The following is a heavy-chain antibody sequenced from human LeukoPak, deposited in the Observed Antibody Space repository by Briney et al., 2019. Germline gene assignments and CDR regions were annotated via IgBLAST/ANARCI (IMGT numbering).Heavy chain of an antibody. Sequence: GGSLRLSCAASGFTFSSYAMSWVRQAPGKGLEWVSAISGSGGSTYYADSVKGRFTISRDNSKNTLYLQMNSLRAEDTAVYYCARDRDIVVSPLDYWGQGTLVTVSS. CDR1: GFTFSSYA. CDR3: ARDRDIVVSPLDY. D-gene: IGHD2-2*01. V-gene: IGHV3-23*01. J-gene: IGHJ4*02. CDR2: ISGSGGST.